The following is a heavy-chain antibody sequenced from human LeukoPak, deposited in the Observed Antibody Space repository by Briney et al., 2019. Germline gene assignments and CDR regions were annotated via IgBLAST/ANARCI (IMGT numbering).Heavy chain of an antibody. CDR1: GYTFTSYG. Sequence: ASVKVSCKASGYTFTSYGISWVRQAPGQGLEWMGWISAYNGNTNYAQKLQGRVTMTTDTSTSTAYMELRSPRSDDTAVYYCARDSCSSTSCYRSYYYYYGMDVWGQGTTVTVSS. V-gene: IGHV1-18*01. CDR2: ISAYNGNT. D-gene: IGHD2-2*02. J-gene: IGHJ6*02. CDR3: ARDSCSSTSCYRSYYYYYGMDV.